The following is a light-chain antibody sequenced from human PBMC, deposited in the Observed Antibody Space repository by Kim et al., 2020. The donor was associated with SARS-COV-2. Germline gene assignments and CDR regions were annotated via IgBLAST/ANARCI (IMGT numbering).Light chain of an antibody. CDR1: QDIRND. CDR2: SAT. V-gene: IGKV1-6*01. CDR3: LQDHDFPYI. Sequence: SAAIGDRVSITGRASQDIRNDLGWYQQKPGETPKLLVYSATNLHTGVPSRFNGSGSGTDFTLTITSLHPEDFATYYCLQDHDFPYIFGQGTKLEI. J-gene: IGKJ2*01.